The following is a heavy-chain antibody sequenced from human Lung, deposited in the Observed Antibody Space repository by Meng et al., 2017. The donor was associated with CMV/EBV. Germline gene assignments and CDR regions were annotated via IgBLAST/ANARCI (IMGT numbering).Heavy chain of an antibody. J-gene: IGHJ5*02. CDR1: GFTFSHYK. Sequence: GESLKISCAASGFTFSHYKMNWVRQAPGKGLEWVSYISRSDNTKDYADSVKGRFTISRDNAKNSLYLHMNSLRADDTAVYYCARSDSYGDCDAWGQGTLV. D-gene: IGHD5-18*01. CDR3: ARSDSYGDCDA. V-gene: IGHV3-48*03. CDR2: ISRSDNTK.